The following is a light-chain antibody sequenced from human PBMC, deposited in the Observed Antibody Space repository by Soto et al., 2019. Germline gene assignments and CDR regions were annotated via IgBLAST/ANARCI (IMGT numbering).Light chain of an antibody. J-gene: IGKJ3*01. CDR2: AAS. Sequence: DIQMTRPPPSLLALVGNGVPTPARPGRSISSYLIWYQRKPGKPPKLLIYAASSLQSGVPSRFSGSGSGTDFTLTISSLQPEDFATYYCQQSYSTPFTFGPGTKVDIK. CDR1: RSISSY. CDR3: QQSYSTPFT. V-gene: IGKV1-39*01.